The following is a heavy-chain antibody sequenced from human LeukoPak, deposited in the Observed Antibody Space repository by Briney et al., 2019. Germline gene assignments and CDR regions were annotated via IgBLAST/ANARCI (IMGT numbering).Heavy chain of an antibody. Sequence: SVKVSCKASEGTFSSYAISWVRQAPGQGLEWMGRIIPILGIANYAQKFQGRVTITADKSTSTAYMELSSLRSEDTAVYYCARDPRTYTVTIPWAYYGMDVWGQGTTVTVSS. D-gene: IGHD4-11*01. CDR3: ARDPRTYTVTIPWAYYGMDV. J-gene: IGHJ6*02. V-gene: IGHV1-69*04. CDR1: EGTFSSYA. CDR2: IIPILGIA.